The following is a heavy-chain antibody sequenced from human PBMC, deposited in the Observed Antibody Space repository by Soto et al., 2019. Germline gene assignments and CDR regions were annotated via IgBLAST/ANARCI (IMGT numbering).Heavy chain of an antibody. CDR2: INPNSGGT. Sequence: ASVKVSCKTSGSTFTTYGVSWVRQAPGQGLEWMGWINPNSGGTNYAQKFQGRGTMTRDKSISTAYMELSRLRSDDTAVYYCASEVPTTYYYDSSGYYVYWGQGTLVTVSS. V-gene: IGHV1-2*02. D-gene: IGHD3-22*01. CDR3: ASEVPTTYYYDSSGYYVY. J-gene: IGHJ4*02. CDR1: GSTFTTYG.